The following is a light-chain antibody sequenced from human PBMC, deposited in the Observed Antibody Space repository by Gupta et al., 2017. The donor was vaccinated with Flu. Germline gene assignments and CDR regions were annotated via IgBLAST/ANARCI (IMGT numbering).Light chain of an antibody. J-gene: IGKJ1*01. CDR2: LGS. CDR3: MQALQTPRT. Sequence: DIVMTQSPLSLPVTPGEPASISCRSSQSLLHNNGYNFLDWYLQKPGQSPQLLIYLGSNRASGVPKRFSGSGSGTDFTLKISRVEAEDVGIYYCMQALQTPRTFGQGTKVEIK. CDR1: QSLLHNNGYNF. V-gene: IGKV2-28*01.